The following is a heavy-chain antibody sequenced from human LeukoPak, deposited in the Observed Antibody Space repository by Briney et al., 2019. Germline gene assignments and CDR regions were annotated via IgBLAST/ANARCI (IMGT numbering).Heavy chain of an antibody. D-gene: IGHD5-12*01. Sequence: SVKVSCKASGGTFSSYTISWVRQAPGQGLEWMGRIIPILGIANYAQKFQGRVTITADRSTSTAYMELSSLRSEDTAVYYCARGYSGYDSWFDYWGQGTLVTVSS. CDR1: GGTFSSYT. J-gene: IGHJ4*02. V-gene: IGHV1-69*02. CDR3: ARGYSGYDSWFDY. CDR2: IIPILGIA.